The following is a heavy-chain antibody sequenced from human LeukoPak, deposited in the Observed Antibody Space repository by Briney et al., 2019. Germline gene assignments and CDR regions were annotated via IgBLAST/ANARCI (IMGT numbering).Heavy chain of an antibody. Sequence: SETLSLTCAVSGGSLSSNNWWSWVRQPPGKGLEWIGEIYHSGSTNYNPSLKSRVTISVDKSKNQFSLNLSSVTAADTAVYYCARSYSNYVHWYFDLWGRGALVTVSS. J-gene: IGHJ2*01. D-gene: IGHD4-11*01. CDR2: IYHSGST. CDR3: ARSYSNYVHWYFDL. CDR1: GGSLSSNNW. V-gene: IGHV4-4*02.